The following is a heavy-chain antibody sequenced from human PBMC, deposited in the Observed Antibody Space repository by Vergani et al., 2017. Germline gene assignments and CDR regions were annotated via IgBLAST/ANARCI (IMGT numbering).Heavy chain of an antibody. V-gene: IGHV6-1*01. Sequence: QVQLQQSGPGLVKPSQTLSLTCAISGDSFPSNSAAWNWIRQSPSRGLEWLGRTYYRSKWYNDYVVSVKSRITINPDTSKNQFSLQLNSVTPVDTAVYYCARDREVAAAGRNYFDYWGQRSLVSLSS. CDR3: ARDREVAAAGRNYFDY. J-gene: IGHJ4*02. CDR1: GDSFPSNSAA. CDR2: TYYRSKWYN. D-gene: IGHD6-13*01.